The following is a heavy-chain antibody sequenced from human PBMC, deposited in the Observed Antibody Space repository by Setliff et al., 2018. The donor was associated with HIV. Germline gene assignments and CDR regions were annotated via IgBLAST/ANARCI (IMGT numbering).Heavy chain of an antibody. Sequence: SVKVSCKASRSTFNSHTINWVRQAPGQGLDWMGRIIPILGVANYAQRFQGKVTITADKSTSTAYMELTSLRFDDTAMYYCARSDYYDSSGYSWFDPWGQGTLVTVSS. CDR3: ARSDYYDSSGYSWFDP. J-gene: IGHJ5*02. V-gene: IGHV1-69*02. D-gene: IGHD3-22*01. CDR2: IIPILGVA. CDR1: RSTFNSHT.